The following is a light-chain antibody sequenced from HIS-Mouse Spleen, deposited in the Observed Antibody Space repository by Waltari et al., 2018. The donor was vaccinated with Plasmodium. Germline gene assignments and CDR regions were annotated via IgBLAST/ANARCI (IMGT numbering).Light chain of an antibody. CDR3: QQYNNWSFT. Sequence: EIVMTQSPATLSVSPGERATLSCRASQSVSSNLAWYQQKPGQAPRLLIYGASTRATGIPARFSGSGSGTEFTLTISSLQSEDFAGYYCQQYNNWSFTFGLGPKWISN. V-gene: IGKV3-15*01. CDR1: QSVSSN. J-gene: IGKJ3*01. CDR2: GAS.